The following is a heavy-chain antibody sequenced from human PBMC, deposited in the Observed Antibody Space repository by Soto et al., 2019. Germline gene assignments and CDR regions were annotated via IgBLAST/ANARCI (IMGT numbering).Heavy chain of an antibody. CDR1: GFTFSSYA. V-gene: IGHV3-23*01. J-gene: IGHJ6*03. CDR3: ARGGVVAATKSPSYYYYYMDV. D-gene: IGHD2-15*01. Sequence: VGSLRLSCAASGFTFSSYAMSWVRQAPGKGLEWVSAISGSGGSTYYADSVKGRFTISRDNSKNTLYLQMNSLRAEDTAVYYCARGGVVAATKSPSYYYYYMDVWGKGTTVTVSS. CDR2: ISGSGGST.